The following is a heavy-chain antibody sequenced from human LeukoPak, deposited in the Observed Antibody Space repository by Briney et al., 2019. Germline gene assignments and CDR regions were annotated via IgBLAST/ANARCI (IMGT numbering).Heavy chain of an antibody. D-gene: IGHD5-12*01. J-gene: IGHJ4*02. CDR2: ISISSSYI. CDR3: ARDRPIVATMGGDY. CDR1: GFTLSSYS. Sequence: GGSLRPSCAASGFTLSSYSMNWVRRAPGKGLEWVSSISISSSYIYYADSVKGRFTFSRDNAKNSLYLQMNSLRADDTAVYYCARDRPIVATMGGDYWAKGTLVTVSS. V-gene: IGHV3-21*01.